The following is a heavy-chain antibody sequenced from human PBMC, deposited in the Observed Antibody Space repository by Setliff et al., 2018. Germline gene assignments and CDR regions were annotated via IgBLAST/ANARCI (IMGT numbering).Heavy chain of an antibody. CDR2: PNSGNT. V-gene: IGHV1-69*13. Sequence: ASVKVSCKASGGTFISYAISWVRQAPGQGLEWMNPNSGNTGYAQKFQGRVTITADESTSTAYMEPSSLRSEDTAVYYCARAYSSSWYLYYYYGMDVWGQGTTVTVSS. CDR1: GGTFISYA. D-gene: IGHD6-13*01. CDR3: ARAYSSSWYLYYYYGMDV. J-gene: IGHJ6*02.